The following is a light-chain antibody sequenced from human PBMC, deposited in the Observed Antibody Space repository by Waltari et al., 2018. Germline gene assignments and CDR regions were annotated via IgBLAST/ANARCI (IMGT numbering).Light chain of an antibody. Sequence: EIVMTQSPATLSVSPGERATLSCRASQSVDSNLAWYQQKPGQAPRLLIYGASTRATGMSARFSGSGSGTEFTLTISSLQPGDFALYYCQKYKNWPTMFTFGQGTKLES. CDR3: QKYKNWPTMFT. J-gene: IGKJ2*01. V-gene: IGKV3-15*01. CDR2: GAS. CDR1: QSVDSN.